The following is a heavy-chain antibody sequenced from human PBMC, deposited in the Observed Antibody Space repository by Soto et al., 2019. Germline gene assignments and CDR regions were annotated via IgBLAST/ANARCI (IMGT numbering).Heavy chain of an antibody. CDR2: IIPIFGTA. J-gene: IGHJ6*02. Sequence: SVKVSCKPCGGTFSSYAISWVRQAPGPGLEWMGGIIPIFGTANYAQKCQGRVTITADESTSTAYMELSSLRSEDTAVYYCARDGPYYYGSGSYYIGPGGYYGMDVWGQGTTVTVSS. V-gene: IGHV1-69*13. CDR1: GGTFSSYA. CDR3: ARDGPYYYGSGSYYIGPGGYYGMDV. D-gene: IGHD3-10*01.